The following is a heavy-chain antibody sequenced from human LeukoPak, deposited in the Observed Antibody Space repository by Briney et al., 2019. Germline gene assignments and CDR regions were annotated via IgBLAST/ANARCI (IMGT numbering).Heavy chain of an antibody. CDR2: INHSGST. D-gene: IGHD3-10*01. CDR3: ARGGFYGSGSYYNFGRALAY. V-gene: IGHV4-34*01. CDR1: GGSISSHY. J-gene: IGHJ4*02. Sequence: PSETLSLTCTVSGGSISSHYWSWIRQPPGKGLEWIGEINHSGSTNYNPSLKSRVTISVDTSKNQFSLKLSSVTAADTAVYYCARGGFYGSGSYYNFGRALAYWGQGTLVTVSS.